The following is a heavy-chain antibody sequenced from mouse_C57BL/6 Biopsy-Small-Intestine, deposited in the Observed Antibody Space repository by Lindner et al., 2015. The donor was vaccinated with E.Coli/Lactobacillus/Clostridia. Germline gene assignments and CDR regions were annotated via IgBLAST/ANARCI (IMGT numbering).Heavy chain of an antibody. CDR2: IYPNYGTT. V-gene: IGHV1-39*01. J-gene: IGHJ2*01. CDR3: ARGLRREDYFDY. Sequence: QLQESGPELVKPGASVKISCKASGYSFTDYNLNWVKQSNGKSLEWIGVIYPNYGTTSYNQKFKDKATLTVDQSSSTAYMQLNSLTSEDSAVYYCARGLRREDYFDYWGQGTTLTVSS. D-gene: IGHD2-2*01. CDR1: GYSFTDYN.